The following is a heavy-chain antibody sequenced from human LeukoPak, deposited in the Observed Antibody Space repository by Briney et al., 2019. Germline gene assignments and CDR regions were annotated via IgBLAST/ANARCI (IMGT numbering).Heavy chain of an antibody. Sequence: SGRSLRLSCAASGFTFSNYAIHWVRQAPAKGLEWVAVISYDGSNKYYADSVKGRFTISRDNAKNSLYLQMYSLRVEDTAVYYCARRYFDHWGQGTLVTVSP. CDR3: ARRYFDH. CDR1: GFTFSNYA. V-gene: IGHV3-30*04. CDR2: ISYDGSNK. D-gene: IGHD3-9*01. J-gene: IGHJ4*02.